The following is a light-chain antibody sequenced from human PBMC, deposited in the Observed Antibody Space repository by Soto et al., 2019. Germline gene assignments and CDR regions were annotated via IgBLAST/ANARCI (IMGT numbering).Light chain of an antibody. CDR3: HQSYSPPWT. Sequence: DIQMTQSPSSLSASVGDRVTITCRASQSISSYLNWYQQKPGKAPKLLLYDASSLQSGVPSRFSGSGSGTDFTLTISSLQPEDFATYYCHQSYSPPWTFGQGTKVEIK. J-gene: IGKJ1*01. V-gene: IGKV1-39*01. CDR1: QSISSY. CDR2: DAS.